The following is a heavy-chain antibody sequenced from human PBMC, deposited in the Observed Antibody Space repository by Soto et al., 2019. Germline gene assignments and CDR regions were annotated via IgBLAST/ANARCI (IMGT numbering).Heavy chain of an antibody. CDR2: IKQDGSEK. Sequence: GGSLRLSCAASGFTFSSYWMSWVRQAPGKGLEWVANIKQDGSEKYYVDTVKGRFTISRDNAKNSPYLQMNSLKADDTAVYYCARSNSQYYYYYYMDVWGKGTTVTVSS. J-gene: IGHJ6*03. CDR1: GFTFSSYW. CDR3: ARSNSQYYYYYYMDV. V-gene: IGHV3-7*01.